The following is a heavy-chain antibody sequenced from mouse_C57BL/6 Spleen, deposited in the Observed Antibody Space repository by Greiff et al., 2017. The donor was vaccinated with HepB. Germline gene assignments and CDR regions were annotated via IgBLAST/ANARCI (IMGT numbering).Heavy chain of an antibody. Sequence: EVQLQESGPGLVKPSQSLSLTCSVTGYSITSGYYWNWIRQFPGNKLEWMGYISYDGSNNYNPSLKNRISITRDTSKNQFFLKLNSVTTEDTATYYCARDRWDEDYYAMDYWGQGTSVTVSS. CDR1: GYSITSGYY. D-gene: IGHD4-1*01. V-gene: IGHV3-6*01. CDR3: ARDRWDEDYYAMDY. CDR2: ISYDGSN. J-gene: IGHJ4*01.